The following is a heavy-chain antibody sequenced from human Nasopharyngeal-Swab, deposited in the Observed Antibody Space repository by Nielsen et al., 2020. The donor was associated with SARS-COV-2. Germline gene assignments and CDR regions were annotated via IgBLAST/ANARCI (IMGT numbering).Heavy chain of an antibody. J-gene: IGHJ4*02. CDR2: IYYSGST. D-gene: IGHD2-15*01. CDR3: ARGTRRGGVDY. Sequence: SETLSLTCTVSGGFINSYYWSWIRQPPRRGLEWIGYIYYSGSTNYNPSLKSRVTISLDTSKNQFSLKLSSVTAADSAVYYCARGTRRGGVDYWGQGTLVTVSS. V-gene: IGHV4-59*01. CDR1: GGFINSYY.